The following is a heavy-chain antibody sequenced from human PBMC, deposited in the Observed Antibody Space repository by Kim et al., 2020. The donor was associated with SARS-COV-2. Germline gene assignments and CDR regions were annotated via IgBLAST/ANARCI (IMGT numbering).Heavy chain of an antibody. V-gene: IGHV3-74*01. D-gene: IGHD3-10*01. CDR3: TRNYQGLT. J-gene: IGHJ5*02. CDR1: GFTFSRDG. Sequence: GGSLRLSCVTSGFTFSRDGMFWVRHVPGKGPVCVSFISHDGSARDYADSFRGRFTVSRDNAKNTLYLQMNSLRADDTAIYYCTRNYQGLTWGQGTLVTVSS. CDR2: ISHDGSAR.